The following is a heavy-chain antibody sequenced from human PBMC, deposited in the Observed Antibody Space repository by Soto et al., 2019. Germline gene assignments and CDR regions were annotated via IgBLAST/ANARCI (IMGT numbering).Heavy chain of an antibody. CDR2: ISGSGGST. CDR3: AKDGGRDPPTFGVAHNWFAP. V-gene: IGHV3-23*01. CDR1: GFTFSSYA. J-gene: IGHJ5*02. D-gene: IGHD3-3*01. Sequence: EVQLLESGGGLVQPGGSLRLSCAASGFTFSSYAMSWVRQAPGKGLEWVSAISGSGGSTYYADSVKGRFAISRDNSKNPLYRQRNSLRAEDTAVYYCAKDGGRDPPTFGVAHNWFAPWGQGPLVPVSS.